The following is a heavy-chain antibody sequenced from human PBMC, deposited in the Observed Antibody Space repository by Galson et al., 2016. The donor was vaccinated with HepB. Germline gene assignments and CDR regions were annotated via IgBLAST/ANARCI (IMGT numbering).Heavy chain of an antibody. V-gene: IGHV3-7*03. D-gene: IGHD2-2*01. CDR1: GFTFSNYW. CDR3: ARDRSYCSGTRCYDVFDI. Sequence: SLRLSCAASGFTFSNYWMTWVRQAPGKGLEWVANMKLDGSKEHYVDSVEGRFSISRDSAKNSVYLQMNSLRAEDTAVYYCARDRSYCSGTRCYDVFDIWGQGTMVTVSS. J-gene: IGHJ3*02. CDR2: MKLDGSKE.